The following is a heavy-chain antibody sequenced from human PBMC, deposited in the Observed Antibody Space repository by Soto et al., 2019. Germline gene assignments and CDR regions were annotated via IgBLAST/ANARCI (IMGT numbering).Heavy chain of an antibody. D-gene: IGHD2-15*01. J-gene: IGHJ4*02. CDR3: ARYRSGGSYTLDY. Sequence: QVQLVESGGGVVQPGRSLRLSCAASGFTFSSYAMHWVRQAPGKGLEWVAVISYDGSNKYYADSVKGRFTISRDNSKNTLYLQRSSLRAEDTAVYYCARYRSGGSYTLDYWGQGTLVTVSS. CDR2: ISYDGSNK. V-gene: IGHV3-30-3*01. CDR1: GFTFSSYA.